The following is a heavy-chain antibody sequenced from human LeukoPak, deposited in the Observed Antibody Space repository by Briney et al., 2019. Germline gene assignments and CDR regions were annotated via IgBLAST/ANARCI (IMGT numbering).Heavy chain of an antibody. CDR1: GGSISSGGYY. CDR3: AGAYVLNYYDSSGYLFDY. Sequence: PSETLSLTCTVSGGSISSGGYYWSWIRQHPEKGLEWIGYIYYSGSTYYSPSLKSRVTISVDTSKNQFSLKLSSVTAADTAVYYCAGAYVLNYYDSSGYLFDYWGQGTLVTVSS. V-gene: IGHV4-31*03. J-gene: IGHJ4*02. CDR2: IYYSGST. D-gene: IGHD3-22*01.